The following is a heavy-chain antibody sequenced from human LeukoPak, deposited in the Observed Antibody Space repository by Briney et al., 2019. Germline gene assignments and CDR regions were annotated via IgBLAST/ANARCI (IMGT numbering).Heavy chain of an antibody. CDR1: GYTFTGHY. D-gene: IGHD3-9*01. J-gene: IGHJ5*02. Sequence: ASVKVSCEASGYTFTGHYMHWVRQAPGQGLEWMGWISTYNGNTNYAQRLQGRVTMTTDTSTSTAYMELRSLRSDDTAVYYCARDQGMYYDILTGYYNVDWFDPWGQGTLVTVSS. CDR3: ARDQGMYYDILTGYYNVDWFDP. CDR2: ISTYNGNT. V-gene: IGHV1-18*04.